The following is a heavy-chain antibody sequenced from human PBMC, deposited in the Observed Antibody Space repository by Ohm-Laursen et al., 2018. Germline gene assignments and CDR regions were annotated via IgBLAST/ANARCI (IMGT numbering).Heavy chain of an antibody. Sequence: SLRLSCAATGSTVSNSYMSWVRQAPGKGLEWVSVIFAGGRTYYADSVKGRFTISRDSSKNTLYLQMNSLRAEDTAVYYCAKAYDSSGYYNAFDIWGQGTMVTVSS. J-gene: IGHJ3*02. CDR2: IFAGGRT. CDR3: AKAYDSSGYYNAFDI. CDR1: GSTVSNSY. V-gene: IGHV3-53*05. D-gene: IGHD3-22*01.